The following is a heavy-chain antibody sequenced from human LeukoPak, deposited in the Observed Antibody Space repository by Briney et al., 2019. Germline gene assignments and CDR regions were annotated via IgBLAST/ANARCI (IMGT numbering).Heavy chain of an antibody. J-gene: IGHJ6*04. Sequence: ASVKVSCKASGGTFSSYAISWVRQAPGQGLEWMGGIIPIFGTANYAQKFQGRVTITADESTSTAYMELSSLRSEDTAVYYCASQVYPRGQAYYYYGMDVWGKGTTVTVSS. CDR3: ASQVYPRGQAYYYYGMDV. CDR1: GGTFSSYA. D-gene: IGHD1-14*01. V-gene: IGHV1-69*13. CDR2: IIPIFGTA.